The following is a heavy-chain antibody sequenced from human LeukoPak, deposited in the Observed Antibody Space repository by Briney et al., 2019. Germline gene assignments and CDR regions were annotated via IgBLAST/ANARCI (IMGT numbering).Heavy chain of an antibody. Sequence: ASVKVSCKAPGYTFTGYYMHWVRQAPGQGLEWMGRINPNSGGTNYAQKFQGRVTMTRDTSISTAYMELSRLRSDDTAVYYCARDDGIAAADIDYWGQGTLVTVSS. CDR2: INPNSGGT. CDR3: ARDDGIAAADIDY. D-gene: IGHD6-13*01. CDR1: GYTFTGYY. J-gene: IGHJ4*02. V-gene: IGHV1-2*06.